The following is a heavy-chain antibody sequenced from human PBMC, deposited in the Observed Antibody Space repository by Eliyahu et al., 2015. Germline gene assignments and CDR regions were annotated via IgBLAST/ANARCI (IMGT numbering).Heavy chain of an antibody. D-gene: IGHD3-10*01. J-gene: IGHJ4*02. CDR2: IYCXGST. CDR1: GGSISSXSYY. Sequence: QLQLQESGPGLXKXSETLSLTCXVSGGSISSXSYYWGWIRQPPGKGLEWIGSIYCXGSTYXNPSLKSRVTISVDTSKNQFSLKLSSVTAADTAVYYCARLVRGVIDYWGQGTLVTVSS. V-gene: IGHV4-39*01. CDR3: ARLVRGVIDY.